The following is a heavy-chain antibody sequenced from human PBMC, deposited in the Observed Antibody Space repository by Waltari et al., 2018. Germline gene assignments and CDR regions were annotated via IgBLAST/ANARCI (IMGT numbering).Heavy chain of an antibody. D-gene: IGHD2-21*01. Sequence: QVQLQESGPGMVKPSETLSLTCAVSGYSISSGYYWGWNRQPPGKGLDCSGSIYHSGSTYYNPSLKSRVTISVDTSKNQFSLKLSSVTAADTAVYYCARYCGGDCYRAEYFQHWGQGTLVTVSS. CDR3: ARYCGGDCYRAEYFQH. CDR2: IYHSGST. CDR1: GYSISSGYY. V-gene: IGHV4-38-2*01. J-gene: IGHJ1*01.